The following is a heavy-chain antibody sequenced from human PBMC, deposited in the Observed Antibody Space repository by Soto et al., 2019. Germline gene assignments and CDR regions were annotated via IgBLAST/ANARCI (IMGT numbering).Heavy chain of an antibody. CDR1: GGYFICYD. CDR3: ASVFDSYYFDY. Sequence: SETQCLTCAVYGGYFICYDWSWIRQPPGKGLEWIGEINHSGSTNYNPSLKSRVTISVDTSKNQFSLKLSSVTAADTAVYYCASVFDSYYFDYWGQGTLVTVSS. CDR2: INHSGST. J-gene: IGHJ4*02. D-gene: IGHD3-22*01. V-gene: IGHV4-34*01.